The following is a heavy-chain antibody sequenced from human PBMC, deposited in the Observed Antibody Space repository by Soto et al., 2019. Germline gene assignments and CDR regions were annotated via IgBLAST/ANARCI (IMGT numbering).Heavy chain of an antibody. V-gene: IGHV4-34*01. J-gene: IGHJ6*02. CDR2: INHSGST. CDR3: ARMAVAGIGTPRYYYGMDV. Sequence: ETLSLTCAVYGGSFSGYYWSWIRQPPGKGLEWIGEINHSGSTNYNPSLKSRVTISVDTSKNQFSPKLSSVTAADTAVYYCARMAVAGIGTPRYYYGMDVWGQGTTVTVSS. CDR1: GGSFSGYY. D-gene: IGHD6-19*01.